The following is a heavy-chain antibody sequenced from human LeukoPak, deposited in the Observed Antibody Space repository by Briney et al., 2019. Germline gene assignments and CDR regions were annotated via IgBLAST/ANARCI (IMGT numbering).Heavy chain of an antibody. CDR3: AKVGPDAFDI. CDR1: GFTFSSYG. J-gene: IGHJ3*02. V-gene: IGHV3-48*01. Sequence: GGSLRLSCAASGFTFSSYGMHWVRQAPGKGLEWVSYISSSSSTIYYANSVKGRFTISRDNSKNTLYLQMNSLRAEDTAVYYCAKVGPDAFDIWGQGTMVTVSS. CDR2: ISSSSSTI.